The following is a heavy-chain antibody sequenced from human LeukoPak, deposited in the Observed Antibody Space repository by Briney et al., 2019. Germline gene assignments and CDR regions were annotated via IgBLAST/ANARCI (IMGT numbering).Heavy chain of an antibody. CDR3: ARDSQPYYYDSSGQSY. CDR2: IKQDGSEK. V-gene: IGHV3-7*01. J-gene: IGHJ4*02. Sequence: GGSLRLSCAASGFTFSSYWMSWVRQAPGKGLEWVANIKQDGSEKYYVDSVKGRLTISRDNAKNSLYLQMNSLRAEDTAVYYCARDSQPYYYDSSGQSYWGQGTLVTVSS. D-gene: IGHD3-22*01. CDR1: GFTFSSYW.